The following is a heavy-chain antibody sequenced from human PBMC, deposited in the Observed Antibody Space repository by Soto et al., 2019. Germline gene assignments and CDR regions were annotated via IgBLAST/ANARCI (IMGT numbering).Heavy chain of an antibody. V-gene: IGHV3-7*05. Sequence: GGSLRLSCAASGFTFKSYFMNWVRQAPGKGLEWVANIKEDGSFIRYVDSVKGRFTISRDNAKNSLYLQMNSLRAEDTAVYYCTILWSDWDYGIDYWGQGTLVTVSS. CDR1: GFTFKSYF. CDR2: IKEDGSFI. J-gene: IGHJ4*02. D-gene: IGHD1-7*01. CDR3: TILWSDWDYGIDY.